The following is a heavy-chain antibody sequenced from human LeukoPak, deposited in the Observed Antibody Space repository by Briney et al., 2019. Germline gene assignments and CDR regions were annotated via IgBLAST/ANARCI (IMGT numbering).Heavy chain of an antibody. V-gene: IGHV3-23*01. D-gene: IGHD4-17*01. CDR2: ISGSGDST. CDR1: GFTFSSYA. Sequence: GGSLRLSCAASGFTFSSYAMSWVCQAPGKGLEWVSAISGSGDSTYYADAVKGRFTISRDNSKNTLYLQMNSLRAEDTAIYYCAKEGNGDYYFDYWGQGTLVSVSS. CDR3: AKEGNGDYYFDY. J-gene: IGHJ4*02.